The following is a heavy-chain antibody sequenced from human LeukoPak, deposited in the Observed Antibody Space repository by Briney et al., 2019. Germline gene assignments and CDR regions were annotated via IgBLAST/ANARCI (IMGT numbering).Heavy chain of an antibody. D-gene: IGHD6-19*01. CDR3: AKRAEAVAGYYGMDV. Sequence: GGSLRLSCAASGFXFSNYGIHWVRQAPGKGREWVAFISYDGRNKYYADSVKGRCTISRDNSKTTLYLQMNSLRADDTAVYYCAKRAEAVAGYYGMDVWGQGTTVTVSS. J-gene: IGHJ6*02. CDR1: GFXFSNYG. V-gene: IGHV3-30*18. CDR2: ISYDGRNK.